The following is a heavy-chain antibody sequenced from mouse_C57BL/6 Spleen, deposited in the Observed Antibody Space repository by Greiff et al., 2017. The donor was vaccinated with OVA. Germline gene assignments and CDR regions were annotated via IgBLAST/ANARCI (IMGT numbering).Heavy chain of an antibody. D-gene: IGHD2-2*01. V-gene: IGHV1-61*01. CDR2: IYPSDSET. CDR1: GYTFTSYW. J-gene: IGHJ1*03. CDR3: ARRRGYDGWYFDV. Sequence: QVQLQQPGAELVRPGSSVKLSCKASGYTFTSYWMDWVKQRPGQGLEWIGNIYPSDSETHYNLKFKDKATLTVDKSSSTAYMQLSSLTSEDSAVYYCARRRGYDGWYFDVWGTGTTVTVSS.